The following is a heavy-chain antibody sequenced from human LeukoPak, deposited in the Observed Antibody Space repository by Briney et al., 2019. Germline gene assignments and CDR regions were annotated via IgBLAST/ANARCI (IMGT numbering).Heavy chain of an antibody. V-gene: IGHV3-49*04. J-gene: IGHJ4*02. Sequence: PGGSLRLSCAASGFTFSSYWMSWVRQAPGKGLEWVGFIRSKAYGGTTEYAASVKGRFTISRDDSKSIAYLQMNSLKTEDTALYYCTRDRYGVYNFDSWGQGTLVTVSS. CDR2: IRSKAYGGTT. CDR3: TRDRYGVYNFDS. CDR1: GFTFSSYW. D-gene: IGHD4-17*01.